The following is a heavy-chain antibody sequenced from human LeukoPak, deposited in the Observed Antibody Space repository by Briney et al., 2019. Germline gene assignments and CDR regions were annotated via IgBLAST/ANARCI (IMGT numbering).Heavy chain of an antibody. J-gene: IGHJ4*02. Sequence: SQTLSLTCTVSGGSISSGAHYWSWIRQHPGKGLEWIGYIYYSGNTYYNPSLKSRVTISVDTSKNQFSLKLNSMTAADTAVHYCASWYRALDYWGQGTLVTVSS. V-gene: IGHV4-31*03. CDR3: ASWYRALDY. CDR1: GGSISSGAHY. CDR2: IYYSGNT. D-gene: IGHD1-14*01.